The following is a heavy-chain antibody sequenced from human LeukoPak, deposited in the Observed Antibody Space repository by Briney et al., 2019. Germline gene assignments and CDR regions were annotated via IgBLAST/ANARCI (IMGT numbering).Heavy chain of an antibody. J-gene: IGHJ4*02. D-gene: IGHD5-12*01. CDR1: GLAFSKLW. CDR3: AGGLSIVATSLFDY. CDR2: IKQDGSEK. Sequence: PGGSLRLSCATSGLAFSKLWMSWVRQAPGKGLEWVANIKQDGSEKYYVDSVKGRFTISRDNAKNSLYLQMNSLRAEDTAVYYCAGGLSIVATSLFDYWGQGTLVTVSS. V-gene: IGHV3-7*01.